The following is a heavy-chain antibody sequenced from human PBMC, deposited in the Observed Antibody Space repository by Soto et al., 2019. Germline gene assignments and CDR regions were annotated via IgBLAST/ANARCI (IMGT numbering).Heavy chain of an antibody. CDR1: GGSISSYY. CDR3: ARRDAKFCTEGVCYIHWFDP. J-gene: IGHJ5*02. Sequence: ASETLSLTCTVSGGSISSYYWSWIRQPPGKGLEWIGYIYYSGSTNYNPSLKSRVTISVDTSKNQFSLKLSSVTAADTAIYYCARRDAKFCTEGVCYIHWFDPWGQGTPVTVSS. CDR2: IYYSGST. V-gene: IGHV4-59*01. D-gene: IGHD2-8*01.